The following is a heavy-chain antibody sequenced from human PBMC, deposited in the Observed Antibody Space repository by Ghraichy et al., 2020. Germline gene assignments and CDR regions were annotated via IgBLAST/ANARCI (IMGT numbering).Heavy chain of an antibody. CDR2: IRQDGGEI. V-gene: IGHV3-7*01. Sequence: GGSLRLSCAASGFTFSAYWMSWVRQGPGKGLEWVANIRQDGGEIYYVDSVKGRFTISRDNAKSSRYLQMNSLRAEDTAVYFCARITAYYDILTGYNYDMDVWGQGTTVTVSS. CDR1: GFTFSAYW. CDR3: ARITAYYDILTGYNYDMDV. J-gene: IGHJ6*02. D-gene: IGHD3-9*01.